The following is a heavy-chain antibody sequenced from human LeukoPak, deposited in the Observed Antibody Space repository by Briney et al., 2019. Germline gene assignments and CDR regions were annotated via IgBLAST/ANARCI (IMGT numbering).Heavy chain of an antibody. CDR2: ISPSGGIT. CDR1: GFTFSSHG. J-gene: IGHJ1*01. D-gene: IGHD3-16*01. CDR3: AKDDDWGRYKH. Sequence: WGSLRLSCAASGFTFSSHGINWVRQAPGKGLEWVSGISPSGGITYYTDSVKGRFTISRDNSKNTQSLQMNSLRAEDTAVYYCAKDDDWGRYKHWGQGTLVTVSS. V-gene: IGHV3-23*01.